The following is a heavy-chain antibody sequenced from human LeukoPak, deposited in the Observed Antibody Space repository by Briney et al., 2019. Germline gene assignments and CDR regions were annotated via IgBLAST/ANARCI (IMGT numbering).Heavy chain of an antibody. V-gene: IGHV4-59*01. Sequence: PSETLSLTCTVSGGSISSYYWSWIRQPPGKGLEWIGYIYYSGSTNYNPSLKSRVTISVDTSKNQFSLKLSSVTAADTAVYYCALGIAPEAFDIWGQGTMVTASS. D-gene: IGHD1-14*01. CDR2: IYYSGST. CDR3: ALGIAPEAFDI. CDR1: GGSISSYY. J-gene: IGHJ3*02.